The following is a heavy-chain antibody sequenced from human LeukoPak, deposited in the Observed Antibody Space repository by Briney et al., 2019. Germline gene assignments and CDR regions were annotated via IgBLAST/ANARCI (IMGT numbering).Heavy chain of an antibody. Sequence: SETLSLICTVSGGSISSSSYYWGWIRQPPGKGLEWIGYIYYTGTTKYNPSLESRVTISVDTSKDQFSLNLNSVTAADTAVYYCARCSRQLALHFDSWGQGTLVTVSS. CDR2: IYYTGTT. D-gene: IGHD6-13*01. CDR3: ARCSRQLALHFDS. V-gene: IGHV4-39*07. CDR1: GGSISSSSYY. J-gene: IGHJ4*02.